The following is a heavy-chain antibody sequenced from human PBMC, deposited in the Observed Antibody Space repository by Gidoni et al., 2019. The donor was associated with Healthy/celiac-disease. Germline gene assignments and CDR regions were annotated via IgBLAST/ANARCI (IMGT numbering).Heavy chain of an antibody. V-gene: IGHV1-69*04. CDR1: GGTFSSYA. D-gene: IGHD5-12*01. J-gene: IGHJ4*02. CDR3: ARGFSGYDY. Sequence: QVQLVQSGAEVQKPGSSVKVFCKASGGTFSSYAISWVRQAPGQGLEWMGRIIPILGIANYAQKFQGRVTMTADKSTSTAYMELSSLRSEDTAVYYCARGFSGYDYWGQGTLVTVSS. CDR2: IIPILGIA.